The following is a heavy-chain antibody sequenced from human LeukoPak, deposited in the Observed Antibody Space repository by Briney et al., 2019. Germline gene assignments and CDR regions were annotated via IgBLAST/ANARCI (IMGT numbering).Heavy chain of an antibody. CDR1: GFTFSSYG. V-gene: IGHV3-23*01. D-gene: IGHD3-22*01. CDR2: ISGSGGST. J-gene: IGHJ4*02. CDR3: AKTYYYDSSGYYSVYYFDY. Sequence: GGTLRLSCAASGFTFSSYGMSWVRQAPGKGLEWVSAISGSGGSTYYADSVKGRFTISRDNSKNTLYLQMNSLRAEDTAVYYCAKTYYYDSSGYYSVYYFDYWGQGTLVTVSS.